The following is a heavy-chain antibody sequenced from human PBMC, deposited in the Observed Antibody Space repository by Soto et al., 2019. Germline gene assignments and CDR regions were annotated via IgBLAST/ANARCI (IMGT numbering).Heavy chain of an antibody. CDR2: MNPNSGNT. CDR3: ARDPAPYCSSTSCHTGYYYYGMDV. CDR1: GYTFTSYD. Sequence: ASVKVSCKASGYTFTSYDINWVRQATGQGLEWMGWMNPNSGNTGYAQKFQGRVTMTRNTSISTAYMELSRLRSDDTAVYYCARDPAPYCSSTSCHTGYYYYGMDVWGQGTTVTV. D-gene: IGHD2-2*02. J-gene: IGHJ6*02. V-gene: IGHV1-8*01.